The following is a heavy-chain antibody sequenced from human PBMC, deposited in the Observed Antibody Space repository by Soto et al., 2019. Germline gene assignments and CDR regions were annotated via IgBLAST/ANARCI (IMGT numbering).Heavy chain of an antibody. D-gene: IGHD2-2*01. Sequence: ATLSLTCAGYGGSFSGYYWSWIRQPPGKGLEWIGEINHSGSTNYNPSLKSRVTISVDTSKNQFSLKLSSVTAADTAVYYCARGRLRYCSSTSCRQYYYYYGMDVWGQGTTVTVSS. CDR2: INHSGST. CDR3: ARGRLRYCSSTSCRQYYYYYGMDV. CDR1: GGSFSGYY. V-gene: IGHV4-34*01. J-gene: IGHJ6*02.